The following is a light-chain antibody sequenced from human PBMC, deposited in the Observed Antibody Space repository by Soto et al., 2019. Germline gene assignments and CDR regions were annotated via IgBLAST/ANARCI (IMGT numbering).Light chain of an antibody. CDR3: QQRSNWPPEVT. CDR2: DAS. CDR1: QSVSSS. J-gene: IGKJ3*01. Sequence: EIVLTQSPDTLSLSPGERATLSCRVSQSVSSSLAWYQRKPGQAPRLLIYDASKRATGIPARFSGSGSGTDFTLTISSLEPEDFAVYYCQQRSNWPPEVTFGPGTKVDIK. V-gene: IGKV3-11*01.